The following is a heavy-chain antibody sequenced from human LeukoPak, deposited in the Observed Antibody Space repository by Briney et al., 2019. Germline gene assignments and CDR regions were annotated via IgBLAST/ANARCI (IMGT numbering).Heavy chain of an antibody. CDR1: GFTFSNYA. CDR2: IYSGGTT. J-gene: IGHJ4*02. CDR3: AREPSYSSSLDY. D-gene: IGHD6-6*01. Sequence: GGSLRLSCAASGFTFSNYAMSWVRQAPGKGLEYISVIYSGGTTYYADSVRGRFTISRDNSKNTLYLQMNSLRAEDTAVYYCAREPSYSSSLDYWGQGTLVTVSS. V-gene: IGHV3-53*01.